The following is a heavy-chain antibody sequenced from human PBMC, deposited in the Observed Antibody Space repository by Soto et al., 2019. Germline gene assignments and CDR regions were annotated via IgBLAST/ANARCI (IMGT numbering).Heavy chain of an antibody. Sequence: QVPLHESGPGLVKPSETLSLTCSVSGGPISSRNYYWGWVRRAPGRGPEWIGNIFYNGSTDYNPSLPSRVTISVDTSKIQFSLKLGSVTAADTAIYDCARGRFSADYGSDWFDPWCHGTLVTVSS. D-gene: IGHD3-10*01. J-gene: IGHJ5*02. CDR2: IFYNGST. CDR1: GGPISSRNYY. V-gene: IGHV4-39*01. CDR3: ARGRFSADYGSDWFDP.